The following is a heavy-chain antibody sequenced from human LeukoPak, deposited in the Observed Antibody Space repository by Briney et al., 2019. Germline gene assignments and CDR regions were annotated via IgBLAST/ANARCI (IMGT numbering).Heavy chain of an antibody. CDR3: ARTIAVAGVVDY. CDR2: MNPNSGNT. V-gene: IGHV1-8*01. CDR1: GYTFTSYD. J-gene: IGHJ4*02. Sequence: GASVKVSCKASGYTFTSYDINWVRQATGQGLEWMGWMNPNSGNTGYAQKFQGRVTMTRDTSISTAYMELSRLRSDDTAVYYCARTIAVAGVVDYWGQGTLVTVSS. D-gene: IGHD6-19*01.